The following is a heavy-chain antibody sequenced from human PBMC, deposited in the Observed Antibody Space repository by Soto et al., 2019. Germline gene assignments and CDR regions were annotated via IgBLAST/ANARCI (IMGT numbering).Heavy chain of an antibody. V-gene: IGHV4-59*01. D-gene: IGHD6-6*01. CDR1: GGSISSYY. Sequence: PSETLSLTCTVSGGSISSYYWSWIRQPPGKGLEWIGYIYYSGSTNYNPSLKSRVTISVDTSKNQFSLKLSSVTAADTAVYYCARSGIAARLDYYYGMDVWGQGTTVTVSS. CDR2: IYYSGST. J-gene: IGHJ6*02. CDR3: ARSGIAARLDYYYGMDV.